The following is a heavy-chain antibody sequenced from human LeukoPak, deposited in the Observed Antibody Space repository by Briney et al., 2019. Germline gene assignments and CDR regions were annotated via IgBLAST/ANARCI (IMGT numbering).Heavy chain of an antibody. CDR3: ATGDHGVDY. V-gene: IGHV1-69*05. J-gene: IGHJ4*02. CDR2: IIPIFGTA. Sequence: SVKVSCKASGYTFTGYYMHWVRQAPGQGLEWMGRIIPIFGTANYAQKFQGRVTITTDESTSTAYMELSSLRSEDTAVYYCATGDHGVDYWGQGTLVTVSS. D-gene: IGHD3-16*01. CDR1: GYTFTGYY.